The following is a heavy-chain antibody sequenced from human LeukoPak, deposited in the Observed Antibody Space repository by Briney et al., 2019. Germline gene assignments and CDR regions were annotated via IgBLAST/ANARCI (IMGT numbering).Heavy chain of an antibody. D-gene: IGHD3-9*01. CDR1: GYTFTDYY. CDR2: INPNSGGT. Sequence: ASVKLSCKASGYTFTDYYTHWVRQAPGQGLEWMGWINPNSGGTNYAQKLQGRVTMTRDTSISTAYMELSRLRSDDTAVYYCARDPGYYDILTGYGLGYYFDYWGQGTLVTVSS. CDR3: ARDPGYYDILTGYGLGYYFDY. V-gene: IGHV1-2*02. J-gene: IGHJ4*02.